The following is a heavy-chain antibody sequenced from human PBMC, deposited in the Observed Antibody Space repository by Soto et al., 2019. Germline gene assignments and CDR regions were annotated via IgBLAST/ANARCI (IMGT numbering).Heavy chain of an antibody. V-gene: IGHV3-23*01. CDR3: AKGKYDYVWGSYLYLGIAFDI. D-gene: IGHD3-16*02. CDR2: ISSSGVST. CDR1: GFTFSTYA. Sequence: EVQLLESGGGLVQPGGSLRLSCAASGFTFSTYAMSWVRQAPGKGLEWVSAISSSGVSTYYADSVKGRFTISRDNSKNTLYLQMNSLRAEDTAVYYCAKGKYDYVWGSYLYLGIAFDIWGQGTRVTVSS. J-gene: IGHJ3*02.